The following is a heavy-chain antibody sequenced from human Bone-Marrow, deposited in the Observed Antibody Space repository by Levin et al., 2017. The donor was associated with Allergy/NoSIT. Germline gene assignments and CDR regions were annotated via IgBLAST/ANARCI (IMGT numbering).Heavy chain of an antibody. CDR1: GFTFSDYY. CDR3: ARDRGSTMVRGVTYYYGMDV. D-gene: IGHD3-10*01. CDR2: ISSSSSYT. Sequence: GGSLRLSCAASGFTFSDYYMSWIRQAPGKGLEWVSYISSSSSYTNYADSVKGRFTISRDNAKNSLYLQMNSLRAEDTAVYYCARDRGSTMVRGVTYYYGMDVWGQGTTVTVSS. V-gene: IGHV3-11*05. J-gene: IGHJ6*02.